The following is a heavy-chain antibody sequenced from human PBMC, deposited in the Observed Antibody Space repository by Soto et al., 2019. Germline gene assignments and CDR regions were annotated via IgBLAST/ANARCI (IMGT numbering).Heavy chain of an antibody. Sequence: SETFCPPTTVLSSSIRSHAWSGIQQPPGMGLEWIGYIYYSGSTNYNPSLKSRVTISVDTSKNQFSLKLSSVTAADTAVYYCARMTMITFGGVGPNFDYWGQGTLVTVS. V-gene: IGHV4-59*11. J-gene: IGHJ4*02. D-gene: IGHD3-16*01. CDR1: SSSIRSHA. CDR3: ARMTMITFGGVGPNFDY. CDR2: IYYSGST.